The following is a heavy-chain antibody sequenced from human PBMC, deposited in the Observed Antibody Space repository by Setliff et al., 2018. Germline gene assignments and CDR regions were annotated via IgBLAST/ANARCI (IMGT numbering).Heavy chain of an antibody. CDR1: GASISSSRDY. J-gene: IGHJ5*02. V-gene: IGHV4-39*01. CDR3: ARHKVIKKEFIRLTRFDP. CDR2: INYRGNT. Sequence: SETLSLTCTVSGASISSSRDYWGWIRQPPGKGLEWIGSINYRGNTHDNPSLRSRVTMSVDTSKSHFSLRLSSLTAADTAVYYCARHKVIKKEFIRLTRFDPWGQGTPVTVSS. D-gene: IGHD3-10*01.